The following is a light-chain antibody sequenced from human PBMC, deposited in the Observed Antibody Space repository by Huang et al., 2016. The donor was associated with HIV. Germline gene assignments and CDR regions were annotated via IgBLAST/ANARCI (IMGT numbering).Light chain of an antibody. CDR3: QQSYTTPWT. J-gene: IGKJ1*01. V-gene: IGKV1-39*01. CDR2: GAS. CDR1: QPISSH. Sequence: DIQMTQSPSSLSASLGDRVTITCRASQPISSHLNWYQQKPGKAPKLLVYGASSLQSGAPSRCSGSGFGTDFTLTISSLQRDDFAVYYCQQSYTTPWTFGQGARVEIK.